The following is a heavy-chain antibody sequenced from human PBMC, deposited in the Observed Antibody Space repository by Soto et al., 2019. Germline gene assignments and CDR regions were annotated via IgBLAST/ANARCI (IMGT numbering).Heavy chain of an antibody. CDR3: ARWMRGSGSSHFDY. CDR2: ISSSGSTI. D-gene: IGHD3-10*01. CDR1: GFTFSDYY. Sequence: GESLKISCAASGFTFSDYYMSWIRQAPGKGLEWVSYISSSGSTIYYADSVKGRFTISRDNAKNSLYLQMNSLRAEDTAVYYCARWMRGSGSSHFDYWGQGTLVTVSS. V-gene: IGHV3-11*01. J-gene: IGHJ4*02.